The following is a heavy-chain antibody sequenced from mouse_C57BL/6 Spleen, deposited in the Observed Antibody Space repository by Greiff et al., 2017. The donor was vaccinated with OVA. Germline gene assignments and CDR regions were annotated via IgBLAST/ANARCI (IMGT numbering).Heavy chain of an antibody. D-gene: IGHD1-2*01. Sequence: VQLKESGPGLVKPSQSLSLTCSVTGYSITSGYYWNWIRQFPGNKLEWMGYISYDGSNNYNPSLKNRISITRDTSKNQFFLKLNSVTTEDTATYYCARDIYYGPFAYWGQGTLVTVSA. CDR1: GYSITSGYY. CDR3: ARDIYYGPFAY. V-gene: IGHV3-6*01. J-gene: IGHJ3*01. CDR2: ISYDGSN.